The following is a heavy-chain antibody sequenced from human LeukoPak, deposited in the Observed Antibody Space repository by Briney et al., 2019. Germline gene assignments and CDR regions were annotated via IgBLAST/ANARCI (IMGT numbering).Heavy chain of an antibody. J-gene: IGHJ4*02. D-gene: IGHD2-2*01. CDR1: GGSFSGYY. CDR2: INHSGST. CDR3: ARGAVVVPAAKGFDY. V-gene: IGHV4-34*01. Sequence: PSETLSLTCAVYGGSFSGYYWSWIRQPPGKGLEWIGEINHSGSTNYNPSLKSRVTISVGTSKNQFSLKLSSVTAADTAVYYCARGAVVVPAAKGFDYWGQGTLVTVSS.